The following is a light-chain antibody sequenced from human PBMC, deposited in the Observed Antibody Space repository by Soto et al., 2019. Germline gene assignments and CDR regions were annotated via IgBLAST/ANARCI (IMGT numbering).Light chain of an antibody. CDR2: KAS. Sequence: DFKLTQSPATLSESVRARVTITCRASQTISSYLAWDQQKPGKAPKLLIYKASSLQSGVPSRFSGSGSGTEFTLTIGSLQPDDVATYYGQHYNGYRWAFGQGTKVDIK. V-gene: IGKV1-5*03. CDR1: QTISSY. CDR3: QHYNGYRWA. J-gene: IGKJ1*01.